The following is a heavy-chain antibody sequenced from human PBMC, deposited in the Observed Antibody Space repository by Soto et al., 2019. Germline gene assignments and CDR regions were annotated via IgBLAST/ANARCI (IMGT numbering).Heavy chain of an antibody. CDR1: GYSFTSYW. D-gene: IGHD6-6*01. V-gene: IGHV5-10-1*01. Sequence: PGESLKISCKGSGYSFTSYWISWVRQMPGKGLEWMGRIDPSDSYTNYSPSFQGHVTISADKSISTAYLQWSSLKASDTAMYYCARGFGSSSALGGYRGQGTLVTVSS. J-gene: IGHJ4*02. CDR2: IDPSDSYT. CDR3: ARGFGSSSALGGY.